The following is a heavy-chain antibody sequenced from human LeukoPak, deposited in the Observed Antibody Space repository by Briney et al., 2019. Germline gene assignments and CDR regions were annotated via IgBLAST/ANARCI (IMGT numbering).Heavy chain of an antibody. D-gene: IGHD4-17*01. V-gene: IGHV3-74*01. CDR2: INGDGGDT. CDR1: GFTFSGYW. J-gene: IGHJ4*02. Sequence: GGSLRLSCTASGFTFSGYWMHWVRQAPGTGLVCVSRINGDGGDTGYADSVKGRFTTFRDNAKSTLYLQMNSLRAEDTAVYYCARGKYGDFDSWGQGILVTVSS. CDR3: ARGKYGDFDS.